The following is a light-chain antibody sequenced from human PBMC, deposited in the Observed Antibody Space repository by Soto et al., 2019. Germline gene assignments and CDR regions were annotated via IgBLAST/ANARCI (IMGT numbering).Light chain of an antibody. CDR1: QSISNW. Sequence: TQSPSTLPASVGDRVTITCRASQSISNWLAWYQQKPGEAPKLLIYKASSLESGVPSRFSGSGSGTEFTLTISSLQPDDFATYYCQQYNPYSPYTFGQGTK. CDR3: QQYNPYSPYT. J-gene: IGKJ2*01. CDR2: KAS. V-gene: IGKV1-5*03.